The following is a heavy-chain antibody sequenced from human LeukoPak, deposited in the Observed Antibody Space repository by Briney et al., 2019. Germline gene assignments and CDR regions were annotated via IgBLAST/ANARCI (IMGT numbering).Heavy chain of an antibody. CDR1: GGSFSGYY. D-gene: IGHD5-18*01. V-gene: IGHV4-59*01. CDR2: IYYSGST. J-gene: IGHJ4*02. Sequence: PSETLSLTCAVYGGSFSGYYWSWIRQPPGKGLEWIGYIYYSGSTNYNPSLKSRVTISVDTSKNQFSLKLSSVTAADTAVYYCASGYSYGYIWFDYWGQGTLVTVSS. CDR3: ASGYSYGYIWFDY.